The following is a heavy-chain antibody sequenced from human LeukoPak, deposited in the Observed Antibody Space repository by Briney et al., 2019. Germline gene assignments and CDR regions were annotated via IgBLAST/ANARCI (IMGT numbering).Heavy chain of an antibody. CDR2: IYYSGST. CDR1: GGSISSSSYY. V-gene: IGHV4-39*01. J-gene: IGHJ3*02. CDR3: ARRRRIAAAGTDAFDI. Sequence: PSETLSLTCTVSGGSISSSSYYWGWIRQPPGKGLEWIGSIYYSGSTYYNPSLKSRVTISVDTSKNQFSLKLSSVTAADTAVYYCARRRRIAAAGTDAFDIWGQGTMVTVPS. D-gene: IGHD6-13*01.